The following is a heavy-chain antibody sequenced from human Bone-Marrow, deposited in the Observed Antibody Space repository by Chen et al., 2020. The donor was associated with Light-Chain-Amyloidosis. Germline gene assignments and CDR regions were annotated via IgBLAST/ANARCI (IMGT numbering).Heavy chain of an antibody. V-gene: IGHV3-33*01. CDR3: VRGGYSGYDFWD. Sequence: VQLVESGGGVVQPGRSLRLSCAASGFTFSSYGMHWVRQAPGKGLEWVAVIWYDGSNKYYADSVKGRFTISRDNSKNTLFMQMNSLRVEDTAVYYCVRGGYSGYDFWDWGQGTLVTVSS. D-gene: IGHD5-12*01. J-gene: IGHJ4*02. CDR1: GFTFSSYG. CDR2: IWYDGSNK.